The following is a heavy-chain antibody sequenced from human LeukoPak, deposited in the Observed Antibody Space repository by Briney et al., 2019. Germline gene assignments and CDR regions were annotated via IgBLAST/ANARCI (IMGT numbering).Heavy chain of an antibody. CDR3: ARVPTTVTTWFDY. V-gene: IGHV1-69*05. CDR2: IIPIFGTA. D-gene: IGHD4-17*01. J-gene: IGHJ4*02. CDR1: GGTFRSYA. Sequence: ASVKVSCKAPGGTFRSYAISWVRQAPGQGLEWMGGIIPIFGTANYAQKFQGRVTITTDESTSTAYMELSSLRSEDTAVYYCARVPTTVTTWFDYWGQGTLVTVSS.